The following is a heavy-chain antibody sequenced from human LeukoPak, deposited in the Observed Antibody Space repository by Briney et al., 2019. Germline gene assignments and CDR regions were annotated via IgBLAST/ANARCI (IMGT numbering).Heavy chain of an antibody. J-gene: IGHJ6*02. CDR3: ARFKATYYYYYGMDV. CDR1: GFIFNIYR. V-gene: IGHV3-7*03. CDR2: INQDGSEK. Sequence: GGSLRLSCAASGFIFNIYRMSWVRQAPGKGLEWVANINQDGSEKYYVDSVKGRFTISRDNAKNSLFLQMNSLRVEDMAVYYCARFKATYYYYYGMDVWGQGTTVTVSS.